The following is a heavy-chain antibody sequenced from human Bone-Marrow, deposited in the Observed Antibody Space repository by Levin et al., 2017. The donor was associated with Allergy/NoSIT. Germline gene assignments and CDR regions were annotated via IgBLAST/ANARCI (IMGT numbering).Heavy chain of an antibody. CDR1: GFIFTDHY. CDR2: ISSTGNTV. J-gene: IGHJ6*02. CDR3: ASGCSSRTCEYYYAMDV. Sequence: PGGSLRLSCEASGFIFTDHYVNWIRQVPGKGLEWLAYISSTGNTVFYADAVKGRFTISRDNAKKSLYLEMNNLRAADTAIYYCASGCSSRTCEYYYAMDVWGQGTKVTVSS. V-gene: IGHV3-11*01. D-gene: IGHD2-2*01.